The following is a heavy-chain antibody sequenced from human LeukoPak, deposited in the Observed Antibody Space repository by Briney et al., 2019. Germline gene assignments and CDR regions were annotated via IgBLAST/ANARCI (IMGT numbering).Heavy chain of an antibody. CDR1: GYTFTSYD. Sequence: ASVKVSCKASGYTFTSYDINWVRQATGQGLEWMGWMNPNSGNTGYAQKFQGRVTMTRNTSISTAYMELSSLRSEDTAVYYCARGDAVAGTWLLDYWGQGTLVTVSS. J-gene: IGHJ4*02. V-gene: IGHV1-8*01. CDR3: ARGDAVAGTWLLDY. CDR2: MNPNSGNT. D-gene: IGHD6-19*01.